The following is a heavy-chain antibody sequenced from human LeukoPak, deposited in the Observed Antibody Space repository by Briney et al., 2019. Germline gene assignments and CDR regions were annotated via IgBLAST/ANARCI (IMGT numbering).Heavy chain of an antibody. CDR3: ARVKFRGENLIGSYPVDS. Sequence: GGSLRLSCAASGFTFSSYGMHWVRQAPGKGLEWVAVIWYDGSNKYYADSVKGRFTISRDNSKNTLYLQMNSLRAEDTAVYYCARVKFRGENLIGSYPVDSWGQGTLVIVSS. J-gene: IGHJ4*02. CDR1: GFTFSSYG. D-gene: IGHD3-9*01. V-gene: IGHV3-33*01. CDR2: IWYDGSNK.